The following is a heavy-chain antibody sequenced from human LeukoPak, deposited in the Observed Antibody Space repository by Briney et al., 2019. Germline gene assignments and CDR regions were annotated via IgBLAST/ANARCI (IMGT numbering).Heavy chain of an antibody. CDR2: ISYGGNNQ. CDR3: ARAPDSSGYYYYFDY. J-gene: IGHJ4*02. CDR1: GFTFSRYA. Sequence: QPGRSLRLSCRASGFTFSRYAMNWVRQAPGQGLEWVAIISYGGNNQYYAESVKGRFTISRDNTKNTVYLQMNSLRPEDTAVYYCARAPDSSGYYYYFDYWGQGALVTVSS. V-gene: IGHV3-30-3*01. D-gene: IGHD3-22*01.